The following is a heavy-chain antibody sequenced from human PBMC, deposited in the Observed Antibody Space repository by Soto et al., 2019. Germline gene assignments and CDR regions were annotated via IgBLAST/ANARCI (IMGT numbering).Heavy chain of an antibody. CDR1: GYTFTGYY. J-gene: IGHJ4*02. CDR3: ARAYCSSTSCFPFDY. D-gene: IGHD2-2*01. V-gene: IGHV1-2*04. CDR2: INPNSGGT. Sequence: QVQLVQSGAEVKKPGASVKVSCKASGYTFTGYYMHWVRQAPGQGLEWMGWINPNSGGTNYAQKFQGWVTMTRDTSISTAYMEPSRLRSDDTAVYYCARAYCSSTSCFPFDYWGQGTLVTVSS.